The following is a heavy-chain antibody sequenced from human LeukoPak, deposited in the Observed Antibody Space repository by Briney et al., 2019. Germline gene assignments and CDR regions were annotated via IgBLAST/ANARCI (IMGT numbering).Heavy chain of an antibody. J-gene: IGHJ3*02. V-gene: IGHV3-7*01. CDR3: ARETWKGGDAFDI. CDR2: IKQDGSEK. Sequence: GGSLRLSCAASGFTFSSYWMSWVRQAPGKGLEWVANIKQDGSEKYYVDSVKGRFTISRDNAKKSLYLQMNSLRAEDTAVYYCARETWKGGDAFDIWGQGTMVTVSS. CDR1: GFTFSSYW. D-gene: IGHD1-1*01.